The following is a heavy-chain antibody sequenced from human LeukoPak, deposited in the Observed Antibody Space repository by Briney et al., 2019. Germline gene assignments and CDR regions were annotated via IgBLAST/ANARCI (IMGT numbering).Heavy chain of an antibody. D-gene: IGHD6-19*01. CDR3: ARGAVRSSGPFDY. V-gene: IGHV4-39*07. CDR1: GFTVSSNY. J-gene: IGHJ4*02. CDR2: IYYSGST. Sequence: PGGSLRLSCAASGFTVSSNYMTWVRQAPGKGLEWIGSIYYSGSTYYNSSLKSRVTISVDTSKNQFSLKLSSVTAADTAVYYCARGAVRSSGPFDYWGQGTLVTVSS.